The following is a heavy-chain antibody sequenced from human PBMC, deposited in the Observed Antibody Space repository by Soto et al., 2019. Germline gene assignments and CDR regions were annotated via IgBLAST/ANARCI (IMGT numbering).Heavy chain of an antibody. J-gene: IGHJ4*02. CDR3: TRDHYNDYDRAFDY. D-gene: IGHD5-12*01. Sequence: EVQLVESGGGLVQPGGSLRLACAASGFTFSSYRMHWVRQAPGKGLVWVSRINSDGSSTNYADSVKGRFTIFRDNAKNTLYLQMHSLRAEDTAVYYCTRDHYNDYDRAFDYWGQGTLVTVSS. CDR2: INSDGSST. CDR1: GFTFSSYR. V-gene: IGHV3-74*01.